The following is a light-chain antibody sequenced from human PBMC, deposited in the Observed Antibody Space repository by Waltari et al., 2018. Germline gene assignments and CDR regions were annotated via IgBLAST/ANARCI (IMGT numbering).Light chain of an antibody. CDR2: EVA. CDR1: ISDVANYNL. V-gene: IGLV2-23*02. J-gene: IGLJ3*02. CDR3: CSYAASSTWV. Sequence: QSALTQPASVSGSPGQSITISCTGTISDVANYNLVSWYQQHPGKAPKLMIYEVATRPSGVSNRFSGSKSGNTASLTISGLQAEDEADYYCCSYAASSTWVFGGGTKLTVL.